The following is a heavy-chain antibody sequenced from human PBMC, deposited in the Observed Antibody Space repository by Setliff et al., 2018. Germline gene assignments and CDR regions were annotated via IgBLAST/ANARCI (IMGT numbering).Heavy chain of an antibody. CDR3: VIPFCAGATCPPS. V-gene: IGHV1-2*02. CDR1: GYIFTTYG. D-gene: IGHD2-21*01. J-gene: IGHJ4*02. Sequence: ASVKVSCKASGYIFTTYGISWVRQAPGQGLEWMGIINVSGGSANYAPKFQGRVTMTRDTSIRTAYMEVSRLRSDDTAVYYCVIPFCAGATCPPSWGQGTLVTVSS. CDR2: INVSGGSA.